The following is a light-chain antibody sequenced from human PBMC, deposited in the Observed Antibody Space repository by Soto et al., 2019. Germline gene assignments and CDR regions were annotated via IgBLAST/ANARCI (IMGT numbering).Light chain of an antibody. CDR2: GAS. V-gene: IGKV3-20*01. Sequence: EIVLTQSPGTLSLSPGERATLSCRASQSVSGSYLAWYQQKPGQAPRLLIYGASSRAPGIPDRFSGSGSGTDFTLTTSRLEPEDFAVYYCQQYGCSPWTFGQGTKVEIK. CDR3: QQYGCSPWT. CDR1: QSVSGSY. J-gene: IGKJ1*01.